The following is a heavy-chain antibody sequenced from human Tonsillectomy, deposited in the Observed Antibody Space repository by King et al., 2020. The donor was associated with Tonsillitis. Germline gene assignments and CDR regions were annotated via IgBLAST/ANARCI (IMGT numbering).Heavy chain of an antibody. V-gene: IGHV2-5*01. CDR2: IYWYDDT. Sequence: TLKESGPTLVKPTQTLTLTCTFSGFSRSTSGVGVGWIRQPPLKALECLGIIYWYDDTRYSPSLKVRLTITKDTSKNQVVLTMTNMDPVDTATYYCAHMYYYDSSGYFTPDYWGQGTLVTVSS. CDR3: AHMYYYDSSGYFTPDY. D-gene: IGHD3-22*01. CDR1: GFSRSTSGVG. J-gene: IGHJ4*02.